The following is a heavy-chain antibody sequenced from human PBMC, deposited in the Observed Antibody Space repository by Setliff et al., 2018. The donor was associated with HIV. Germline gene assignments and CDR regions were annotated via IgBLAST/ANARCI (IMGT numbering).Heavy chain of an antibody. V-gene: IGHV1-18*01. D-gene: IGHD6-19*01. Sequence: KVSCKASGYTFTNYGISWVRQAPGQGLEWMGWISAYNGNTNYAQEFQGRVTITADTSTDTAYMELSSLRSEDTAVYYCATELFIVVAGHTPTFDYWGQGTLVTVSS. CDR3: ATELFIVVAGHTPTFDY. CDR1: GYTFTNYG. J-gene: IGHJ4*02. CDR2: ISAYNGNT.